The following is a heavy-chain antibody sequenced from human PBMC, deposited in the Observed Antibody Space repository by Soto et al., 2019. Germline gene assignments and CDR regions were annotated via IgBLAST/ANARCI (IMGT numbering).Heavy chain of an antibody. CDR2: ISSSGSII. CDR3: ARDLGYYDSDGYFGY. J-gene: IGHJ4*02. V-gene: IGHV3-11*01. Sequence: GGSLRLSCAASGFTFSDYYMSWIRHSGVKGLEWVSYISSSGSIIYYADSVKGRFTISRDNAKNSLYLQMNSLRAEDTAVYYCARDLGYYDSDGYFGYWGQGTLVTVSS. CDR1: GFTFSDYY. D-gene: IGHD3-22*01.